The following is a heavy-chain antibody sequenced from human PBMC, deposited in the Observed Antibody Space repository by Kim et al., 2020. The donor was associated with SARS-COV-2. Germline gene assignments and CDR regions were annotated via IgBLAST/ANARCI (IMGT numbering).Heavy chain of an antibody. CDR3: ARASINSSGWYGFDY. D-gene: IGHD6-19*01. V-gene: IGHV3-21*01. J-gene: IGHJ4*02. Sequence: DSVKGRFTISRDNAKNSLYLQMNSLRAEDTAVYYCARASINSSGWYGFDYWGQGTLVTVSS.